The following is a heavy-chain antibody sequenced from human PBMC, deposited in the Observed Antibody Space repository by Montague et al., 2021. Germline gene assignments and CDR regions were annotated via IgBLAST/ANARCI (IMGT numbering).Heavy chain of an antibody. CDR2: IKSDGSST. Sequence: SLRLSCAASGFTFSNYWMHWVRQAPGKGLVWVSHIKSDGSSTGYADSVKGRFTISRDNAKNTLYLQMNSLRVDDTAVYYCARSAFEAALDPWGQGTLVTVSS. CDR1: GFTFSNYW. J-gene: IGHJ5*02. D-gene: IGHD6-25*01. V-gene: IGHV3-74*01. CDR3: ARSAFEAALDP.